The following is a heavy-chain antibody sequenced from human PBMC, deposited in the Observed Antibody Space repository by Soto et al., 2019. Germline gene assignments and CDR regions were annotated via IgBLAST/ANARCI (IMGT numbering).Heavy chain of an antibody. Sequence: ATLSLTCKVSGGSIRYFWWSWIRQPPGKGLEWIGKRYYSGRTNYNPSLESRVTISVDTSKNQLSLLLNAVTVADTAVYYCARGMGTNTVVRIYGVDVWGPGTTVTVSS. CDR2: RYYSGRT. V-gene: IGHV4-59*08. CDR3: ARGMGTNTVVRIYGVDV. D-gene: IGHD5-12*01. CDR1: GGSIRYFW. J-gene: IGHJ6*02.